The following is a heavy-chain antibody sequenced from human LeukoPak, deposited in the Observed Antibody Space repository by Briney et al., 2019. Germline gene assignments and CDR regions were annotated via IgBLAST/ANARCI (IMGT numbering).Heavy chain of an antibody. CDR2: INHSGST. V-gene: IGHV4-34*01. J-gene: IGHJ4*02. D-gene: IGHD5-12*01. CDR3: ARGVVATSFYFDY. Sequence: SETLSLTCAVYGGSFSGYYWSWIRQPPGKGLEWIGEINHSGSTNYNPSLKSRVTISVDTSMNQFSLKLSSVTAADTAVYYCARGVVATSFYFDYWGQGTLVTVSS. CDR1: GGSFSGYY.